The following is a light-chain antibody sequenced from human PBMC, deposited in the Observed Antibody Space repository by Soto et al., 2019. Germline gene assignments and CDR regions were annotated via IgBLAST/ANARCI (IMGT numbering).Light chain of an antibody. Sequence: IQLTQSPSFLSASVGDRFTSTFLASQGISSYLAWYQQKPGKAPKLLIYAASTLQSGVPSRFSGSGSGTEFTLTISSLQPEDFATYYCQQLNSYPSTFGQGTRLEIK. CDR2: AAS. J-gene: IGKJ5*01. CDR1: QGISSY. V-gene: IGKV1-9*01. CDR3: QQLNSYPST.